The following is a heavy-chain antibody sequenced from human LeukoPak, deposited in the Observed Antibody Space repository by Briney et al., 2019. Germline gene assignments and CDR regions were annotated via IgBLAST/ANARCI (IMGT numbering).Heavy chain of an antibody. V-gene: IGHV4-59*12. CDR2: IYYSGST. Sequence: SETLSLTCTVSGGSISSYYWSWIRQPPGKGLEWIGYIYYSGSTNYNPSLKSRVTISVDTSKNQFSLKLSSVTAADTAVYYCARGRGWLQYFDYWGQGTLVTVSS. J-gene: IGHJ4*02. D-gene: IGHD5-24*01. CDR3: ARGRGWLQYFDY. CDR1: GGSISSYY.